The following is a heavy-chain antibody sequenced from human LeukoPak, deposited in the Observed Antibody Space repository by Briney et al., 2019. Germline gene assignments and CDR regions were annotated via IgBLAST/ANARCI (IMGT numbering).Heavy chain of an antibody. Sequence: GGSLRLSCAVSGFTFSNAWMRWVRQAPGKGLEWVGRVKTKGDGGAADYAAPVKGRFTISRDDSTKTLYLQMNSLKTEDTAVYYCTTDRMIYATNWAVSWFDPWGQGTLVTVSS. J-gene: IGHJ5*02. D-gene: IGHD2-8*01. CDR3: TTDRMIYATNWAVSWFDP. V-gene: IGHV3-15*01. CDR1: GFTFSNAW. CDR2: VKTKGDGGAA.